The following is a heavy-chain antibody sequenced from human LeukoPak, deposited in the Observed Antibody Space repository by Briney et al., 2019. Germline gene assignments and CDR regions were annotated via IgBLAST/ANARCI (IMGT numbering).Heavy chain of an antibody. V-gene: IGHV4-4*07. CDR2: IYASGST. Sequence: SETLSLTCTVSGGSISSYYWSWIRQPAGKGLEWIGRIYASGSTNYNPSLKSRVTMSVDTSKNQFSLKLSSVTAADTAVYYCARPSTVTHRYGMDVWGQGTTVTVSS. J-gene: IGHJ6*02. D-gene: IGHD4-17*01. CDR3: ARPSTVTHRYGMDV. CDR1: GGSISSYY.